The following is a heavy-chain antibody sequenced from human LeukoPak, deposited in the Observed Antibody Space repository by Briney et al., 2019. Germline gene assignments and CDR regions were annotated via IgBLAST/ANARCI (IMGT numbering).Heavy chain of an antibody. CDR3: ARGGRYFDWLPTLYYFDY. V-gene: IGHV4-34*01. D-gene: IGHD3-9*01. J-gene: IGHJ4*02. Sequence: PSETLSLTCAVYGGSFSGYYWSWIRQPPGKGLEWIGEINHSGSTNYNPSLKSRVTISVHTSKNQFSLKLSSVTAADTAVYYCARGGRYFDWLPTLYYFDYWGQGTLVTVSS. CDR1: GGSFSGYY. CDR2: INHSGST.